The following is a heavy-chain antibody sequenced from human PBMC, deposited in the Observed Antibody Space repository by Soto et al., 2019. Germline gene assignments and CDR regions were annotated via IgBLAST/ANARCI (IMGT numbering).Heavy chain of an antibody. CDR2: INAGNGNT. D-gene: IGHD2-2*01. J-gene: IGHJ5*02. Sequence: VQLVQSGAEVKKPGASVKVSCKASGYTFTSYAMHWVRQAPGQRLEWMGWINAGNGNTKYSQKFQGRVTITRDTSASTAYMELSSLRSEDTAVYYCARTRYCSSTSCYNWFDPWGQGTLVTVSS. V-gene: IGHV1-3*01. CDR1: GYTFTSYA. CDR3: ARTRYCSSTSCYNWFDP.